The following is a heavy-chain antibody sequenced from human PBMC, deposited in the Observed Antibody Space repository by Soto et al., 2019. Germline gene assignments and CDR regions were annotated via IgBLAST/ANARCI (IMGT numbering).Heavy chain of an antibody. Sequence: QVQLVQSGAEVKKPGASVKVSYKASGYTFTSYAMHWVRQAPGQRLEWMGWINAGNGNTKYSQKFQGRVTITRDTSASTAYMELSSLRSEDTAVYYCARGQLYYYGMDVWGQGTTVTVSS. V-gene: IGHV1-3*01. D-gene: IGHD6-13*01. CDR1: GYTFTSYA. J-gene: IGHJ6*02. CDR3: ARGQLYYYGMDV. CDR2: INAGNGNT.